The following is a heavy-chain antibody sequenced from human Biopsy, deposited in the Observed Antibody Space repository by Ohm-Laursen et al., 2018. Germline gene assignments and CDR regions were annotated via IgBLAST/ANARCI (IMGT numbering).Heavy chain of an antibody. CDR3: ARHPTGFWFDP. CDR2: IFYSGIT. CDR1: GGSVSSNVAY. V-gene: IGHV4-39*01. J-gene: IGHJ5*02. Sequence: GTLSLTCPVSGGSVSSNVAYWAWIRQPPGKGLESIGSIFYSGITYYNPSLQSRVTMSVDTSKNQFSLNLTSVTAADTAVYYCARHPTGFWFDPWGQGTLVTVSS.